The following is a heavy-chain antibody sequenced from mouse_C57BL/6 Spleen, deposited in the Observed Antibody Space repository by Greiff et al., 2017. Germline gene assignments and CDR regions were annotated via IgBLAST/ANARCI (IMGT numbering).Heavy chain of an antibody. D-gene: IGHD1-1*01. V-gene: IGHV5-9-1*02. J-gene: IGHJ3*01. CDR2: ISSGGDYI. CDR3: TRDGYYGSSYRAWFAY. Sequence: EVQVVESGEGLVKPGGSLKLSCAASGFTFSSYAMSWVRQTPEKRLEWVAYISSGGDYIYYADTVKGRFTISRDNARNTLYLQMSSLKSEDTAMYYCTRDGYYGSSYRAWFAYWGQGTLVTVSA. CDR1: GFTFSSYA.